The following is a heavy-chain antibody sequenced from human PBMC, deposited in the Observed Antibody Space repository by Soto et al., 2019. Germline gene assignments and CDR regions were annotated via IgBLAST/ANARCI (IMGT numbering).Heavy chain of an antibody. D-gene: IGHD3-10*01. CDR3: AKARGYGSGRNNHYYGMDV. Sequence: QVHLVQSGSEVRKPGSSVKVSCKDSGGTLSSYAITWVRLAPGQGLEWMGGIIPIFNIPDYAQKFQGRVSITADKATSTAYMELSNPRPEDTAIYYCAKARGYGSGRNNHYYGMDVWGQGTTVTVSS. CDR1: GGTLSSYA. V-gene: IGHV1-69*17. CDR2: IIPIFNIP. J-gene: IGHJ6*02.